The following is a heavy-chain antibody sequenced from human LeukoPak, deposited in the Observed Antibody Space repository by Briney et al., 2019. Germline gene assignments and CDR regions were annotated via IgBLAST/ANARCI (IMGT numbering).Heavy chain of an antibody. CDR1: GFSISSGYY. D-gene: IGHD3-10*01. CDR3: ASSWFYNGSGSYYFDS. V-gene: IGHV4-38-2*01. J-gene: IGHJ4*02. CDR2: TYHSGST. Sequence: SETLSLTRSVSGFSISSGYYWGWIRQPPGKGLEWIGSTYHSGSTYYNPSLKSRVTISVDTSKNQFSLKLNSVTAADTAVYYRASSWFYNGSGSYYFDSWGQGTLVTVSS.